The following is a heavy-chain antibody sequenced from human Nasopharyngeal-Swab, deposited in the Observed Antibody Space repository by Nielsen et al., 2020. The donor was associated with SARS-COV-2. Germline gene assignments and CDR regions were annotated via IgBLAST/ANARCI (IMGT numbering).Heavy chain of an antibody. D-gene: IGHD5-24*01. CDR2: ISHSGRP. V-gene: IGHV4-38-2*01. J-gene: IGHJ4*02. Sequence: SQTPSLTCAASGHSIPPPPYCPPPPPPPAPRLEWIGRISHSGRPSYHPSLKSRVTISVDTSKTQFSLKLSSVTAADTAVYYCARRETPGMATIHFDYWGQGTLVTVSS. CDR1: GHSIPPPPY. CDR3: ARRETPGMATIHFDY.